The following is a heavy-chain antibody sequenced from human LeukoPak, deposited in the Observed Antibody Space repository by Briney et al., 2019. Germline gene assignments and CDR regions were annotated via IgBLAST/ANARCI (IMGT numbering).Heavy chain of an antibody. J-gene: IGHJ4*02. CDR2: INSISGEI. Sequence: GGSLRLSCAASGFTFNNAWMSWVRQAPGKGLEWVSYINSISGEIWYADSVKGRFTISRDDAKNSLYLQMNSLRDEDTAVYYCARDHGYAFDYWGQGTLVTVSS. V-gene: IGHV3-48*02. CDR1: GFTFNNAW. CDR3: ARDHGYAFDY. D-gene: IGHD5-12*01.